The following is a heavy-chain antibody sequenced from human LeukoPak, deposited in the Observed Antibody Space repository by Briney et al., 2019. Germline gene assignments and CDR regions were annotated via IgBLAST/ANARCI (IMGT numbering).Heavy chain of an antibody. V-gene: IGHV3-23*01. Sequence: GGSLRLSCVASGFTFTTYAMTWVRQAPGKGLEWVSAVANHGRSTYYIDSVKGRFTISRDDSKNTLYLQLNSLRAEDTAMYYCVKDAWGSGSYWCAYDVWGQGTMVTVSS. D-gene: IGHD3-10*01. CDR2: VANHGRST. J-gene: IGHJ3*01. CDR3: VKDAWGSGSYWCAYDV. CDR1: GFTFTTYA.